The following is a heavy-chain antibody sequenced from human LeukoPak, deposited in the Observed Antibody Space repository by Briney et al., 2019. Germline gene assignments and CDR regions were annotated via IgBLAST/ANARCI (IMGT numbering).Heavy chain of an antibody. CDR1: GFPFSVYE. CDR2: IGSSGTTI. V-gene: IGHV3-48*03. J-gene: IGHJ5*02. CDR3: ARPWGS. D-gene: IGHD3-16*01. Sequence: GGSLRLSCAVSGFPFSVYEMNWVRQAPGKGLEWVSNIGSSGTTIYYADSVRGRFSISRDNAKSSLYLQMNSLRAEDTAVYYCARPWGSWGQGTLVTVSS.